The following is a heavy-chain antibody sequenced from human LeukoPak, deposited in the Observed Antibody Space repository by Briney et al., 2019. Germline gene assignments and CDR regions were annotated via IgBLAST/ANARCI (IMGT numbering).Heavy chain of an antibody. J-gene: IGHJ6*02. D-gene: IGHD3-22*01. CDR1: GFTFGSYA. V-gene: IGHV3-30-3*01. CDR3: ARDPTYYYDSSGRRYYYYGMDV. Sequence: GGSLRLSCAASGFTFGSYAMHWVRQAPGKGLEWVAVISYDGSNKYYADSVKGRFTISRDNSKNTLYLQMNSLRAEDTAVYYCARDPTYYYDSSGRRYYYYGMDVWGQGTTVTVSS. CDR2: ISYDGSNK.